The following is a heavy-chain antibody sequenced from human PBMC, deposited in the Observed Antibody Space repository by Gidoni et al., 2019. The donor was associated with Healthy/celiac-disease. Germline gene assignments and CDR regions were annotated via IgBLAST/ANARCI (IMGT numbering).Heavy chain of an antibody. D-gene: IGHD2-2*01. CDR1: GFTFSSYA. CDR2: ISGSGVRT. J-gene: IGHJ6*02. Sequence: EVQLLESGGGLVQPGGSLRLSCAASGFTFSSYAMSWVRQAPGKGLEWVSAISGSGVRTYYADSVKGRFTISRDNSKNTLYLQMNSLRAEDTAVYYCAAHCSSTSCSTALYYYYGMDVWGQGTTVTVSS. CDR3: AAHCSSTSCSTALYYYYGMDV. V-gene: IGHV3-23*01.